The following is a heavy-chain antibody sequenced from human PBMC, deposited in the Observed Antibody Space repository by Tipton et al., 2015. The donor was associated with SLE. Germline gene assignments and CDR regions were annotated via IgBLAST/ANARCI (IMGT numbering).Heavy chain of an antibody. J-gene: IGHJ2*01. V-gene: IGHV4-59*08. D-gene: IGHD3-10*01. Sequence: TLSLTCTVSGGSISSSYWSWIRQPPGKGLEWIGYIYYSGSTNYNPSLKSRVTISVDTSKNQFSLKLSSVTAADTAVYYCASGAGDWYFDLWGRGTLVTVSS. CDR3: ASGAGDWYFDL. CDR1: GGSISSSY. CDR2: IYYSGST.